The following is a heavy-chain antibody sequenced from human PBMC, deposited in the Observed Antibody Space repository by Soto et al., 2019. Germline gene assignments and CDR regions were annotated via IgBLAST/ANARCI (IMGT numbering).Heavy chain of an antibody. CDR1: GFSFSSFA. CDR3: AKERGAMLYAISYYGMDV. Sequence: EVQLLESGGGFIHPGGSLRLSCAASGFSFSSFAMNWVRQAPGKGLEWVSIISGSADSTFYADSVKGRFTISRDNSKSTLYLQINSLRAEDTAVYYCAKERGAMLYAISYYGMDVWGQGTTVTVSS. CDR2: ISGSADST. D-gene: IGHD2-8*01. J-gene: IGHJ6*02. V-gene: IGHV3-23*01.